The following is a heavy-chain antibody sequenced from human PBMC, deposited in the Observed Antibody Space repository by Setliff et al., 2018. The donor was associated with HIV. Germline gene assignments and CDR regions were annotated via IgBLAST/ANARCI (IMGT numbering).Heavy chain of an antibody. Sequence: ASVKVSCKASGYTFLTYGISWVRQAPGHGLEWMGWISPYNGHTNYAQNFQGRVTMTTDTSTSRAYMELRSLRSDDTAAYFCARLGSGWSDSYYYAMDVWGQGTTVT. D-gene: IGHD6-19*01. J-gene: IGHJ6*02. CDR1: GYTFLTYG. CDR2: ISPYNGHT. CDR3: ARLGSGWSDSYYYAMDV. V-gene: IGHV1-18*01.